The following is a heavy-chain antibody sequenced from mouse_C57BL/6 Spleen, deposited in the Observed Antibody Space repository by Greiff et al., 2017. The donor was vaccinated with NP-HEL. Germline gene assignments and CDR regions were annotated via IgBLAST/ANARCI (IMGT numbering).Heavy chain of an antibody. Sequence: VQLQQSGAELVKPGASVKLSCKASGYTFTEYTIHWVKQRSGQGLEWIGWFYPGSGSIKYNEKFKDKATLTADKSSSTVYMELSRLTSEDSAVYFCARHEDPYYSNLPAWFAYWGQGTLVTVSA. CDR3: ARHEDPYYSNLPAWFAY. V-gene: IGHV1-62-2*01. J-gene: IGHJ3*01. D-gene: IGHD2-5*01. CDR1: GYTFTEYT. CDR2: FYPGSGSI.